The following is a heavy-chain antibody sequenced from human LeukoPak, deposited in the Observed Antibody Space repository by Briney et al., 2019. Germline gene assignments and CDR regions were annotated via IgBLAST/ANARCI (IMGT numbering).Heavy chain of an antibody. CDR2: FSSSSSYI. CDR1: GFTFSNYA. CDR3: ARGPIAAAGLDG. J-gene: IGHJ4*02. Sequence: GGPLRLSCAASGFTFSNYAMNWVRKAPGKGLEWVSCFSSSSSYIYYADSVKGRFTISRDNTKNSRYLQMNSLRAEDTAVYYCARGPIAAAGLDGWGQGTLVTVSS. D-gene: IGHD6-13*01. V-gene: IGHV3-21*01.